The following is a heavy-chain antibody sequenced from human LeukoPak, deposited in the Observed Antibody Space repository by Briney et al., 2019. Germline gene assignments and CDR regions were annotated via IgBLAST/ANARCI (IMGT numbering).Heavy chain of an antibody. Sequence: GGSLRLSCAASGFTFSNACMSWVRQAPGKGLERVGRIKSKTVGGTTDYAAPVKGRFTISRDDSKNTLYLQMNSLKTEDTAVYYCTRDGEFFDYWGQGTLVTVSS. V-gene: IGHV3-15*01. D-gene: IGHD3-10*01. CDR3: TRDGEFFDY. CDR1: GFTFSNAC. CDR2: IKSKTVGGTT. J-gene: IGHJ4*02.